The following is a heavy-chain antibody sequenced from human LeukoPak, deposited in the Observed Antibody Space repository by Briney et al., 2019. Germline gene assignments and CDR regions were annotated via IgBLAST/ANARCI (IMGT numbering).Heavy chain of an antibody. CDR2: VRQDGGEK. J-gene: IGHJ1*01. CDR1: GFTFSTYC. CDR3: TRDLEH. V-gene: IGHV3-7*01. Sequence: GGSLRLSCGASGFTFSTYCMSWVRQAPGKGLEWVGNVRQDGGEKNYVGSVKGRFTISRDNGNNSLYLQMNSQRAGDTAVYYCTRDLEHWGQGTLVTVSS.